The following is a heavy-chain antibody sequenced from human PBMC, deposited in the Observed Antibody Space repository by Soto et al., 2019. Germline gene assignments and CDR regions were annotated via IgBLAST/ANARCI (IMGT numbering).Heavy chain of an antibody. J-gene: IGHJ4*02. D-gene: IGHD1-26*01. Sequence: QVQLVQSGAEVKKPGSSMKVSCTASGGTFSSYAISWVRQAPGQGLEWMGGIIPIFGTANYAQKFHGRVTLTADEATSTAYMELSSLRSADTAVYYCARGERELPPHWGQGTLVTVSS. CDR2: IIPIFGTA. V-gene: IGHV1-69*01. CDR3: ARGERELPPH. CDR1: GGTFSSYA.